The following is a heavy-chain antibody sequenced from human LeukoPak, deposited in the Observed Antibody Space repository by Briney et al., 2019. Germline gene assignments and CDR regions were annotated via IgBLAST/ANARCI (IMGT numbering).Heavy chain of an antibody. CDR2: MNPKTGNT. V-gene: IGHV1-8*01. D-gene: IGHD4-11*01. J-gene: IGHJ3*02. CDR3: VRIDYSNALDI. CDR1: GYTFTNFD. Sequence: ASVKVSCKASGYTFTNFDINWVRQATGQGLEWMGWMNPKTGNTGSAQNLQGRVTITGNTSISTAYMELSSLRSEDTAVYYCVRIDYSNALDIWGQGTMVTVSS.